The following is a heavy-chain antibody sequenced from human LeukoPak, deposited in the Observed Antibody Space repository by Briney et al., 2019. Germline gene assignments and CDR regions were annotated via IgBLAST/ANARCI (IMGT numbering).Heavy chain of an antibody. J-gene: IGHJ6*03. CDR3: AKDMARSGPAAKHYMDV. Sequence: GGSLTLTCAASGFTFDDYAMHWVRQAPGKGLEWVSLISWDGGSTYYADSVKGRFTISRDNSKNSLYLQMNSLRAEDSALYYCAKDMARSGPAAKHYMDVWGKGTTVTVSS. CDR1: GFTFDDYA. D-gene: IGHD2-2*01. CDR2: ISWDGGST. V-gene: IGHV3-43D*04.